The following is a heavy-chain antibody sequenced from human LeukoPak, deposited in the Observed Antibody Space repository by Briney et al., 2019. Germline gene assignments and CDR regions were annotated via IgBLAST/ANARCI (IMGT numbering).Heavy chain of an antibody. CDR2: ISNSSTTI. J-gene: IGHJ4*02. Sequence: GGSLRLSCAASGFTFSDYYMNWIRQAPGKGLEWVSYISNSSTTIYYADSAKGRFTLSRDNAKNSLYLQMNSLRADDTAVYYCAREPRYCSSTSCPGASLDYWGQGTLVTVSS. CDR1: GFTFSDYY. D-gene: IGHD2-2*01. CDR3: AREPRYCSSTSCPGASLDY. V-gene: IGHV3-11*01.